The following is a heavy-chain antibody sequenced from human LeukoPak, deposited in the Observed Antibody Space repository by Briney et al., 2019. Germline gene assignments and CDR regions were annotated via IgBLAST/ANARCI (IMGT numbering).Heavy chain of an antibody. CDR2: ISWNSGSI. D-gene: IGHD2-2*02. V-gene: IGHV3-9*01. J-gene: IGHJ6*03. CDR3: ARGYCSSTSCYTKPYYYYMDV. CDR1: GFTFDDYA. Sequence: GGSLRLSCAASGFTFDDYAMHWVRQAPGKGLEWVSGISWNSGSIGYADSVNGRFTISRDNAKHSLYLQMNSLRAEDTAVYYCARGYCSSTSCYTKPYYYYMDVWGKGTTVTVSS.